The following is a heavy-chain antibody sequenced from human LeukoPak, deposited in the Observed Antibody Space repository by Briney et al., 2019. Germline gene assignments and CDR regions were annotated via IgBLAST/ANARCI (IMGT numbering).Heavy chain of an antibody. CDR1: GGSISSSSYY. Sequence: SETLSLTCTVSGGSISSSSYYWGWIRQPPGKGLEWIGSIYYSGSTYYNPSLKSRVTISVDTSKNQFSLKLRSVTAADTAVYYCARPNCSGGSCYSHFDYWGQGTLVTVSS. D-gene: IGHD2-15*01. J-gene: IGHJ4*02. CDR3: ARPNCSGGSCYSHFDY. CDR2: IYYSGST. V-gene: IGHV4-39*01.